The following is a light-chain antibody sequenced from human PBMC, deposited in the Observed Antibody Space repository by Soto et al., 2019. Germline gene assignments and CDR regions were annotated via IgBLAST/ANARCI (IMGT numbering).Light chain of an antibody. CDR2: GAS. CDR3: QQYGSSPWT. CDR1: QTITSNY. V-gene: IGKV3-20*01. J-gene: IGKJ1*01. Sequence: EIVLTQSPGTLSLSPGERATLSCRASQTITSNYLAWYQQKPGQAPRLLIYGASSRATGIPDRISGSGSGTDFTLTISSLEPEDFAVYYCQQYGSSPWTFGQGTKVDIK.